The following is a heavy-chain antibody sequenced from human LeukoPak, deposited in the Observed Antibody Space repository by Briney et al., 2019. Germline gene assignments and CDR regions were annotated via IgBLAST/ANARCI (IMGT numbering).Heavy chain of an antibody. CDR1: GYTFTSYA. CDR2: INAGNGNT. Sequence: GASVKVSCKASGYTFTSYAMHWVRQAPGQRLEWMGWINAGNGNTKYSQKFQGRVTITRDTSARTAYMELSSLRSEDTAVYYCARDVDYDILTGYARGSLAYWGQGTLVTVSS. D-gene: IGHD3-9*01. J-gene: IGHJ4*02. V-gene: IGHV1-3*01. CDR3: ARDVDYDILTGYARGSLAY.